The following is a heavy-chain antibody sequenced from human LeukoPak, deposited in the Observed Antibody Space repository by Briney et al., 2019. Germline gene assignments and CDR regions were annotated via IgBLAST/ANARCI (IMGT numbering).Heavy chain of an antibody. Sequence: PSETLPLTCTVSGGSISSYYWSWIRQPPGKGLEWIGYIYYSGSTDYNPSLKSRVTISVDTSKNQFSLKLSSVTAADTAVYYCARSSVVAANYFDYWGQGTLVTVSS. D-gene: IGHD2-15*01. J-gene: IGHJ4*02. V-gene: IGHV4-59*08. CDR3: ARSSVVAANYFDY. CDR2: IYYSGST. CDR1: GGSISSYY.